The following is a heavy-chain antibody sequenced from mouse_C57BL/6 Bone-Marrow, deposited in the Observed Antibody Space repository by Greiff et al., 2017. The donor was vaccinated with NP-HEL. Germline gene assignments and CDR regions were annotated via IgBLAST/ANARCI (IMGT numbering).Heavy chain of an antibody. V-gene: IGHV1-82*01. J-gene: IGHJ3*01. Sequence: QVQLQQSGPELVKPGASVKISCKASGYAFSSSWMNWVKQRPGKGLEWIGRIYPGDGDTNYNGKFKGKATLTADKSSSTAYMQLSSLTSEDSAVYFCARADGSGHLGLAYWGQGTLVTVSA. D-gene: IGHD3-2*02. CDR2: IYPGDGDT. CDR3: ARADGSGHLGLAY. CDR1: GYAFSSSW.